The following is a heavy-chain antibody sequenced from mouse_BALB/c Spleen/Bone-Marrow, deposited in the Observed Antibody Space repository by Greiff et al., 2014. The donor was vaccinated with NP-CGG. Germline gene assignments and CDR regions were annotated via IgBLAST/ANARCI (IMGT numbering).Heavy chain of an antibody. J-gene: IGHJ2*01. CDR1: GYTFTSYW. CDR2: IYPGSGST. CDR3: TNHYFDY. Sequence: LQQSGSELVRPGASVKLSCKASGYTFTSYWMHWVKQRPGQGLEWIGNIYPGSGSTNYGEKSKSKATLTVDTSSSTAYMQLSSLTSEDSAVYYCTNHYFDYWGQGTTLTVSS. V-gene: IGHV1S22*01.